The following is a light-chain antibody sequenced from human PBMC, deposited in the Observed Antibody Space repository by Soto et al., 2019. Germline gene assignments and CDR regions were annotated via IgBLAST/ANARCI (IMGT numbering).Light chain of an antibody. CDR3: QQYGTSRPA. V-gene: IGKV3-20*01. CDR2: GAS. J-gene: IGKJ5*01. CDR1: QSVTGKY. Sequence: EIVLTQSPGTLSLSPGERATLSCRASQSVTGKYLAWYQQKPGQPPRLLMSGASSRATGTPDRFSGSESGTDFILPIRSLEPEDFVVYYCQQYGTSRPAFGQGTRLDIK.